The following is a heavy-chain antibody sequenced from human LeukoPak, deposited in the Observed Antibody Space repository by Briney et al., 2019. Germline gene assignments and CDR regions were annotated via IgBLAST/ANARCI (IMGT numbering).Heavy chain of an antibody. CDR2: ISGSGGNT. CDR1: GFTFSSYA. V-gene: IGHV3-23*01. Sequence: GGSLRLSCAASGFTFSSYAMSWVRQAPGKGLEWLSVISGSGGNTHYPDSVKGRFTISRDNSKNTLYLQMNSLRAEDTAVYYCAKAQVTNIYGPGYWGQGTLVTVSS. J-gene: IGHJ4*02. D-gene: IGHD5-18*01. CDR3: AKAQVTNIYGPGY.